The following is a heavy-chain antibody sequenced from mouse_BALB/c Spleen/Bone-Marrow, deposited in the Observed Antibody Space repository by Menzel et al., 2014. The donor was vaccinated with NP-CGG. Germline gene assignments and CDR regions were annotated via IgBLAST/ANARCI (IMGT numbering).Heavy chain of an antibody. CDR3: ARGYYYGNSRYAMDY. Sequence: EVQLQQSGPDLVKPSQSLSLTCTVTGYSITSGYSWHWIRQFPGNKLEWMGYIHYSGSTNYNPSLKSRISITRDTSKNQFFLQLNSVTTEDTATYYCARGYYYGNSRYAMDYWGQGTSVTVSS. CDR2: IHYSGST. J-gene: IGHJ4*01. V-gene: IGHV3-1*02. D-gene: IGHD1-1*01. CDR1: GYSITSGYS.